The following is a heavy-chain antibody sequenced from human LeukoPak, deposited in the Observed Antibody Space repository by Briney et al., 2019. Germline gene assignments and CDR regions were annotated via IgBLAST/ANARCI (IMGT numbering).Heavy chain of an antibody. J-gene: IGHJ3*02. CDR1: SGSINSDGYY. V-gene: IGHV4-61*02. Sequence: PSQTLSLTCTVSSGSINSDGYYWSWIRQPAGKGLEWIGRVYSSGSANYSPSLKSRVIIPIDTSKNQFSLRLSSVTAADTAVYYCARVYRKDVYNFDGFDIWGQGTMVTVS. D-gene: IGHD5-24*01. CDR2: VYSSGSA. CDR3: ARVYRKDVYNFDGFDI.